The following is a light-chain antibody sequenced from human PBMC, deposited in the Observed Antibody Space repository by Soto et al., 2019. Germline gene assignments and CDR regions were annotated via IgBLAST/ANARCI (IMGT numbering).Light chain of an antibody. CDR3: SSQTTSNTRV. CDR1: SSDVGAYDF. J-gene: IGLJ1*01. Sequence: QSVLTQPASVSGSPGQSIAISCTGTSSDVGAYDFVSWYQQHPDKATKLLIYEVSNRPSGVSDRFSGSKSVNTATLTISGRQTADEADYYCSSQTTSNTRVFGTGTKVTVL. CDR2: EVS. V-gene: IGLV2-14*01.